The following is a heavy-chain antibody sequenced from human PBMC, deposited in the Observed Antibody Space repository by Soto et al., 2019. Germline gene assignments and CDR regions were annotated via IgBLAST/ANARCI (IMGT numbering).Heavy chain of an antibody. V-gene: IGHV4-38-2*01. CDR3: GSNYGGSHYYYGMDV. CDR2: IYHSGGT. J-gene: IGHJ6*01. CDR1: VYSISSGYY. D-gene: IGHD4-4*01. Sequence: PSETLSLTCAVSVYSISSGYYWGWIRQPPGKGLEWIGSIYHSGGTYYNPSLKSRVTISVDTSKNQFSLKLSSVTAADTAVYYCGSNYGGSHYYYGMDVRGQGTTVT.